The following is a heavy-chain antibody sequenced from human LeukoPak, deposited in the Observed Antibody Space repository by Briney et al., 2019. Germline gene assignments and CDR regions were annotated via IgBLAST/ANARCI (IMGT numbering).Heavy chain of an antibody. CDR2: INPNSGGT. V-gene: IGHV1-2*02. J-gene: IGHJ4*02. CDR1: GYTFTGYY. Sequence: ASVKVSCKASGYTFTGYYMHWVRQAPGQGLEWMGWINPNSGGTNYAQKFQGRVTMTRDTSISTAYMELSRLRSDDTAVYYCARTHAGYSYGLRVPGDYWGQGTLVTASS. CDR3: ARTHAGYSYGLRVPGDY. D-gene: IGHD5-18*01.